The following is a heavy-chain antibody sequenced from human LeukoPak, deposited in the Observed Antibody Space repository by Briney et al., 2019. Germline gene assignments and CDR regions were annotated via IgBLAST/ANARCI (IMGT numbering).Heavy chain of an antibody. CDR3: ARGTEQWLVRGGRGSFDP. D-gene: IGHD6-19*01. CDR1: GYTFTGYY. J-gene: IGHJ5*02. CDR2: INPNSGGT. V-gene: IGHV1-2*02. Sequence: GASVKVSCKASGYTFTGYYMHWVRQAPGQGLEWMGWINPNSGGTNYAQKFQGRVTMTRDTSISTAYMELSRLRSDDTAVYYCARGTEQWLVRGGRGSFDPWGQGTLVTVSP.